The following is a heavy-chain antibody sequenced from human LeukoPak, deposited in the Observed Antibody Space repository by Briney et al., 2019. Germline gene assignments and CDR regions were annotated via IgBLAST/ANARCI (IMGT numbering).Heavy chain of an antibody. J-gene: IGHJ4*02. CDR2: ISAYNGNT. Sequence: GSVKVSCTASGYTFTSYGISWVRQAPGQGLEWMGWISAYNGNTNYAQKLQGRVTMTTDTSTSTAYMELRSLRSDDTAVYYCARGGDYYDSSGYFDYWGQGTLVTVSS. V-gene: IGHV1-18*01. CDR3: ARGGDYYDSSGYFDY. D-gene: IGHD3-22*01. CDR1: GYTFTSYG.